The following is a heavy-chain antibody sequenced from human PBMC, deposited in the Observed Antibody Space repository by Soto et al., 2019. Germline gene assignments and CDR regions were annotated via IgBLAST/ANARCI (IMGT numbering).Heavy chain of an antibody. V-gene: IGHV4-34*01. J-gene: IGHJ4*02. CDR1: GGSFSGYY. CDR3: ARPRSLRYFDRGGYYFDN. D-gene: IGHD3-9*01. CDR2: INHSGST. Sequence: QVQLQQWGAGLLKPSETLSLTCAVYGGSFSGYYWSWIRQPPGKGLEWIGEINHSGSTNYNPSLTSRVTISVDKAKNQFYLKLGSVTAADTAVYYCARPRSLRYFDRGGYYFDNCGQGTLVTVSS.